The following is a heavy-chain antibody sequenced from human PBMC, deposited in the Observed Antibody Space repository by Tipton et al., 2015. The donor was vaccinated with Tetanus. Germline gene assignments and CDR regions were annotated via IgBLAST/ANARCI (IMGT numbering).Heavy chain of an antibody. D-gene: IGHD1-14*01. J-gene: IGHJ4*02. CDR3: ARAPNRISRAYDF. Sequence: LRLSCAVSGGSISSGGYSWSWIRQPPGKGLEWIGYIYHSGSTYYNPSLKSRVTISVDISKNQFSLKLSSVTAADTAVYYCARAPNRISRAYDFWGQGTQITVSS. V-gene: IGHV4-30-2*01. CDR2: IYHSGST. CDR1: GGSISSGGYS.